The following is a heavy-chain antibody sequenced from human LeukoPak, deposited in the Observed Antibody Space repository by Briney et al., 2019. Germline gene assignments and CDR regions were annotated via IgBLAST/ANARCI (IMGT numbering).Heavy chain of an antibody. Sequence: PSETLSLTCAVSGGSISSSNWWSWVRQPPGKGLEWIGEIYHSGSTNYNPSLKSRVTISVDKSKNQFSLKLSSVTAADTAVYYCAGQRGYSYDPYDYWGQGTLVTVSS. J-gene: IGHJ4*02. CDR2: IYHSGST. D-gene: IGHD5-18*01. CDR3: AGQRGYSYDPYDY. CDR1: GGSISSSNW. V-gene: IGHV4-4*02.